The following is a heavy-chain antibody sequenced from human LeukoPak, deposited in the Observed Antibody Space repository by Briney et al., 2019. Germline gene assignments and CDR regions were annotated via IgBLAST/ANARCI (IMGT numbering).Heavy chain of an antibody. J-gene: IGHJ4*02. D-gene: IGHD6-25*01. Sequence: GGSLRLSCAASGFTFSSYAMTWVRQAPGKGLEWVSAISGSGGSTYYADSVKGRFTISRDNSKNTLYLQVNSLRAEDTAVYYCANSYSIGYVYDYWGQGTLVTVSS. V-gene: IGHV3-23*01. CDR1: GFTFSSYA. CDR2: ISGSGGST. CDR3: ANSYSIGYVYDY.